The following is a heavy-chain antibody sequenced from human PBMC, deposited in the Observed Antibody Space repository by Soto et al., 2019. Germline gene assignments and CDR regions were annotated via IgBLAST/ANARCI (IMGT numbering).Heavy chain of an antibody. V-gene: IGHV4-61*01. D-gene: IGHD4-17*01. CDR2: IYSSGTT. Sequence: QVQLQESGPGLVKPSGTLSLTCTVSGGSVSSDTHYWSWMRQPPGKGLEWIGYIYSSGTTNYNPSLKSRVTISIDTSKNQFSLNLRSVTAADTAVYYCARGPTVTTDYWGQGTLVTVSS. J-gene: IGHJ4*02. CDR3: ARGPTVTTDY. CDR1: GGSVSSDTHY.